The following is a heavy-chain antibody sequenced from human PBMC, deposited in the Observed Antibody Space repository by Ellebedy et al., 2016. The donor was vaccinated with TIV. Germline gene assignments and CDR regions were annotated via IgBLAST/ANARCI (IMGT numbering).Heavy chain of an antibody. V-gene: IGHV3-48*01. CDR2: ISSTSTSI. J-gene: IGHJ6*02. CDR1: GFTFSSYS. CDR3: ASGYSYGFVDV. Sequence: GGSLRLXXAASGFTFSSYSMNWVRQAPGKGLEWVSYISSTSTSIYYADAVRGRFTISRDNAKNSLYLQMNSLRAEDTAVYYCASGYSYGFVDVWGQGTTVTVSS. D-gene: IGHD5-18*01.